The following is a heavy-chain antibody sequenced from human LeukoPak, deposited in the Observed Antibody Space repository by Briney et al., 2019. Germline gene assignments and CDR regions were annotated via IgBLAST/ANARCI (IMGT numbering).Heavy chain of an antibody. CDR1: GFTFSNAW. V-gene: IGHV3-15*01. D-gene: IGHD3-22*01. CDR3: TTDSGVNYYDSSGYYLYYFDY. J-gene: IGHJ4*02. CDR2: IKSKTDGGTT. Sequence: GGSLRLSCAASGFTFSNAWMSWVRQAPGKGLEWVGRIKSKTDGGTTDYAAPVKGRFTISRDDSKNTLYLQMNSLKTEDTAVYYCTTDSGVNYYDSSGYYLYYFDYWGQGTLVTVSS.